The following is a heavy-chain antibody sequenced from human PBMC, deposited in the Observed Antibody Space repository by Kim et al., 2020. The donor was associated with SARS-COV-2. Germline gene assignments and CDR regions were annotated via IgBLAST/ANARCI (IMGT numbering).Heavy chain of an antibody. CDR1: GGPFSGYY. D-gene: IGHD2-2*01. Sequence: SETLSLTCAVSGGPFSGYYWTWIRQPPGGGLEWIGEAFDSGITKYNASLKSRLTISVDTSKNVFSLKLSSVTAADTATYYCARHMRRAFDIWGQGTIVTVSS. CDR2: AFDSGIT. V-gene: IGHV4-34*12. J-gene: IGHJ3*02. CDR3: ARHMRRAFDI.